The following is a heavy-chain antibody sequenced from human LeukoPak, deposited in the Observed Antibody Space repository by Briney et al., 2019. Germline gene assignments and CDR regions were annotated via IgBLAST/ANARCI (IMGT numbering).Heavy chain of an antibody. CDR3: ARGVGNEGLPI. J-gene: IGHJ3*02. CDR1: CYTFKSYA. Sequence: ASVKVSCEASCYTFKSYAITWVRQAPGQGLEWMGWIDPYNGHTNYAQNFQGRVTMTTETSTSTVDMELTSLRSDDTAVYYCARGVGNEGLPIWGQGTLVIVSS. V-gene: IGHV1-18*01. D-gene: IGHD1-26*01. CDR2: IDPYNGHT.